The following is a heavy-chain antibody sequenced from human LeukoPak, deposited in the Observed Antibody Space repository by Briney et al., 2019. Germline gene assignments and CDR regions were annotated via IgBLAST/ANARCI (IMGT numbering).Heavy chain of an antibody. CDR1: GFTFSSYS. Sequence: GSLRLSCAASGFTFSSYSMNWVRQAPGKGLEWIGEINHSGSTNYNPSLKSRVTISVDTSKNQFSLKLSSVTAADTAVYYCARGTRPITMVRNMIWVSGEYCQHWGQGTLVTVSS. CDR2: INHSGST. J-gene: IGHJ1*01. V-gene: IGHV4-34*01. CDR3: ARGTRPITMVRNMIWVSGEYCQH. D-gene: IGHD3-10*01.